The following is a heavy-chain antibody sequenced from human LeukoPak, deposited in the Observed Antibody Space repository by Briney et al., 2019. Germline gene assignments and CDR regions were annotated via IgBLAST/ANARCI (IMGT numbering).Heavy chain of an antibody. J-gene: IGHJ6*02. Sequence: PGGSLRLSCAASGFTFSSYNMIWVRQAPGKGLEWVSSISSSSDYIYYADSVKGRFTISRDNARNSLYLQMNSLRAEDTAVYYCARSRSVSNYKGMDVWGQGTTVTVSS. CDR1: GFTFSSYN. CDR2: ISSSSDYI. D-gene: IGHD5/OR15-5a*01. CDR3: ARSRSVSNYKGMDV. V-gene: IGHV3-21*01.